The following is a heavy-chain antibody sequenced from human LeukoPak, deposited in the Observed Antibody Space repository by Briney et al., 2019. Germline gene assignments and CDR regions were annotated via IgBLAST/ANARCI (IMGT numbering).Heavy chain of an antibody. CDR3: ARRGQWLVLKYWYFDL. Sequence: LETLSLTCAVYGGSFSGYYWSWIRQPPGKGLEWIGEINHSGSTNYNPSLKSRVTISVDTSKNQFSLKLSSVTAADTAVYYCARRGQWLVLKYWYFDLWGRGTLVTVSS. V-gene: IGHV4-34*01. D-gene: IGHD6-19*01. J-gene: IGHJ2*01. CDR2: INHSGST. CDR1: GGSFSGYY.